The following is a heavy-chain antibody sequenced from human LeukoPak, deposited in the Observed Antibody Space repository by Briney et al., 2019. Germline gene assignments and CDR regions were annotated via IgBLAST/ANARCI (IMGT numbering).Heavy chain of an antibody. J-gene: IGHJ6*03. Sequence: ASVKVSCKASGYTFTGYYMHWVRQAPGQGLEWMGWMNPNSGNTGYAQKFQGRVTMTRNTSISTAYMELSSLRSEDTAVYYCARVAGTHDFWSGYSSYYYMDVWGKGTTVTVSS. V-gene: IGHV1-8*02. CDR2: MNPNSGNT. D-gene: IGHD3-3*01. CDR3: ARVAGTHDFWSGYSSYYYMDV. CDR1: GYTFTGYY.